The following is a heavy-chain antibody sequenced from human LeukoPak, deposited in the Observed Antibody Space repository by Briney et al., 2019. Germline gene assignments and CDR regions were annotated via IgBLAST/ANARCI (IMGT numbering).Heavy chain of an antibody. D-gene: IGHD3-3*01. Sequence: GGSLRLSCAASGFPLCSYEMHWVRRSTGEGLVGVSYISSSVSTIYDADSVKGRFTISRDNAKNSLYLQMNSLRAEDTAVYYCARKEVLERAFDIWGQGTMVTVSS. CDR1: GFPLCSYE. V-gene: IGHV3-48*03. J-gene: IGHJ3*02. CDR3: ARKEVLERAFDI. CDR2: ISSSVSTI.